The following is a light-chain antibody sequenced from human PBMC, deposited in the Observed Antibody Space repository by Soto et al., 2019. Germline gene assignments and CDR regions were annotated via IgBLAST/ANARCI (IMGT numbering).Light chain of an antibody. CDR2: EVS. CDR1: SSDVGGYDY. J-gene: IGLJ2*01. CDR3: ASWDDSQNVVL. V-gene: IGLV2-14*01. Sequence: QSVLTQPASVSGSPGQSITISCTGTSSDVGGYDYVSWYQLHPGKAPKLMVFEVSNRPSGVSYRFSGSKSGNTASLVISGLQSEDEADYFCASWDDSQNVVLFGGGTKLTVL.